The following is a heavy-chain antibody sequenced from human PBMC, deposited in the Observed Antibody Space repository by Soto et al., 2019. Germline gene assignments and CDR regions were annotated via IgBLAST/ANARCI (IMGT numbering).Heavy chain of an antibody. CDR2: VSPDHGNA. V-gene: IGHV1-8*01. D-gene: IGHD4-17*01. CDR1: GYTFTDYD. CDR3: AVTTGY. Sequence: QVRVVQSGAEVKKPGASVKVSCKTSGYTFTDYDINWVRQAPGQGLGWMGWVSPDHGNAGYAQQFQGRVTMTSDTSISTVFMELTNLRSEDTAVYYCAVTTGYWGQGTKVTVSS. J-gene: IGHJ4*02.